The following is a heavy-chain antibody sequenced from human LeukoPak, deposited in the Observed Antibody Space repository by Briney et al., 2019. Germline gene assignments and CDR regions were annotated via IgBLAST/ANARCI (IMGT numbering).Heavy chain of an antibody. J-gene: IGHJ4*02. CDR1: GFTFSSYA. Sequence: GGSLRLSCAASGFTFSSYAMNWVRQAPGKGLEWVSGISGSGGSTYYADSVKGRFTISRDNSKNTLYLQMSSLRAEDTATYYCAKMAASGGGRFDYWGQGTLVTVSS. D-gene: IGHD2-15*01. CDR3: AKMAASGGGRFDY. CDR2: ISGSGGST. V-gene: IGHV3-23*01.